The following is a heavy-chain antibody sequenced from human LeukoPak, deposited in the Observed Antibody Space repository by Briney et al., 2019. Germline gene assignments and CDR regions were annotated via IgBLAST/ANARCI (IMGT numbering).Heavy chain of an antibody. CDR3: AKDRGGNWDAFDI. CDR2: ISWNSGSI. Sequence: PGGSLRLSCGASGFTFSIYTMNWLRQAPGEGLEWVSGISWNSGSIGYADSVKGRFTISRDNAKNSLYLQMNSLRAEDTALYYCAKDRGGNWDAFDIWGQGTMVTVSS. D-gene: IGHD3-16*01. CDR1: GFTFSIYT. J-gene: IGHJ3*02. V-gene: IGHV3-9*01.